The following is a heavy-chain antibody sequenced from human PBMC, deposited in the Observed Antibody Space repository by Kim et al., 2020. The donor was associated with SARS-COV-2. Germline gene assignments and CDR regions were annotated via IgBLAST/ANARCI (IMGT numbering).Heavy chain of an antibody. CDR3: SVWFGESRGANTSADPVKIDY. CDR1: GFTFSSYT. Sequence: GGSLRLSCAASGFTFSSYTMHWVRQAPGKGLEWVAVIWYDGINKYYADSVKGRFTISRDNSKNTLYLQMNSLRAEDTAVYYCSVWFGESRGANTSADPVKIDYWGQGTLVTVSS. V-gene: IGHV3-33*01. J-gene: IGHJ4*02. CDR2: IWYDGINK. D-gene: IGHD3-10*01.